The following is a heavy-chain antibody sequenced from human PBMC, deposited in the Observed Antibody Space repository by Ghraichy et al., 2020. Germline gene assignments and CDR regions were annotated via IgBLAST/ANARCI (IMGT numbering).Heavy chain of an antibody. CDR3: VRDSSIRGVTMESNYYYGMDV. CDR1: GDTFSDCD. V-gene: IGHV1-18*01. Sequence: ASVKVSCTASGDTFSDCDLTWVREAPGQGLQWMGWISTDNGNTKFAQSLQGRVTLTTALSTTTAYMELRGLTSDDTAVYYCVRDSSIRGVTMESNYYYGMDVWGQGTTVIVS. J-gene: IGHJ6*02. CDR2: ISTDNGNT. D-gene: IGHD3-10*01.